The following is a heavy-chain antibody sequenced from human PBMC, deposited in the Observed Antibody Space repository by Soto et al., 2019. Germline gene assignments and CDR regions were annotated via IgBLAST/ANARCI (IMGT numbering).Heavy chain of an antibody. Sequence: QVQLVPSGAEVKKPGASVKVSCKASGYTFTTYYLHWVRQAPGQGFEWVGVINTSGGSTTYAQKYQDRVTMTRDTSTSTVYMELTSLRSEDTAVYYCAREVIGNYYGMDVWGQGTTVIVSS. CDR1: GYTFTTYY. CDR2: INTSGGST. V-gene: IGHV1-46*01. CDR3: AREVIGNYYGMDV. J-gene: IGHJ6*02.